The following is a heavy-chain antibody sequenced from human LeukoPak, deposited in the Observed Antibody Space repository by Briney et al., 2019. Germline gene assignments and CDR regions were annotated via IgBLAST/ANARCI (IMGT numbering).Heavy chain of an antibody. CDR2: VYNSGST. D-gene: IGHD3-10*01. Sequence: PSETLSLTCTVSGVSISASPYYWGWIRQPPGKGLEWIGSVYNSGSTYYNPSLKSRVSTSVDTSKDQFSLKLSSVTAADTAVYYCARHQTHGSGSFDPWGQGILVTVSS. J-gene: IGHJ5*02. V-gene: IGHV4-39*01. CDR1: GVSISASPYY. CDR3: ARHQTHGSGSFDP.